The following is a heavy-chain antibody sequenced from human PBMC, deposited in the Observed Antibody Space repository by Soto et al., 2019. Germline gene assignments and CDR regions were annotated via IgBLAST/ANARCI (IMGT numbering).Heavy chain of an antibody. D-gene: IGHD2-21*02. CDR2: ICNISSTI. V-gene: IGHV3-48*04. J-gene: IGHJ6*02. CDR1: GFTFSSYS. Sequence: GGAPRLSFAAPGFTFSSYSMKWGRQAPGEGLGGGSYICNISSTIYYADSVKGRFTISRDNAKNSLYLQMNSLRAEDTAVYYCARDLLLLAYCGGDCYRGPPRPYYGMDVWGQGTTVTVSS. CDR3: ARDLLLLAYCGGDCYRGPPRPYYGMDV.